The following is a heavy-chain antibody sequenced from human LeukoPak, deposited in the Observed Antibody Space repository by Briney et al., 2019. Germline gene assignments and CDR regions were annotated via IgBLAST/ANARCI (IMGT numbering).Heavy chain of an antibody. V-gene: IGHV4-59*08. Sequence: SETLSLTCTVSGASISSYYWSWIRQPPGKGLEWIGYIYYSGITNYNPSLKGRVTMSVDTSKNQFSLRLSSVTAADTAVYYCARLLSGTTLDYWGQGTLVTVSS. CDR1: GASISSYY. CDR3: ARLLSGTTLDY. D-gene: IGHD4-17*01. CDR2: IYYSGIT. J-gene: IGHJ4*02.